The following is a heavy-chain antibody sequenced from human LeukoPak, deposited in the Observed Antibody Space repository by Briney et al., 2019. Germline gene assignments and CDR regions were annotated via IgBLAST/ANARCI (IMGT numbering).Heavy chain of an antibody. CDR3: ARGELLNYYYYYGMDV. CDR2: IYYSGST. Sequence: SETLSLTCTVSGGSISSYYWSWLRQPPGKGLEWIGYIYYSGSTNYNPSLKSRVTISVDTSKNQFSLKLSSVTAADTAVYYCARGELLNYYYYYGMDVWGQGTTVTVS. V-gene: IGHV4-59*08. J-gene: IGHJ6*02. D-gene: IGHD1-26*01. CDR1: GGSISSYY.